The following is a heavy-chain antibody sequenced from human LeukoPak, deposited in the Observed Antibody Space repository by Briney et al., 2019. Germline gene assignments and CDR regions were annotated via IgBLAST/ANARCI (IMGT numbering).Heavy chain of an antibody. V-gene: IGHV3-30-3*01. CDR2: ISYDGSNK. CDR1: GFTLSSYA. CDR3: ARDLARRTRYCSGGSCYYYYYGMDV. J-gene: IGHJ6*02. Sequence: GGSLRLSCAASGFTLSSYAMHWVRQAPGKGLEWVAVISYDGSNKYYADSVKGRFTISRDNSKNTLYLQMNSLRAEDTAVYYCARDLARRTRYCSGGSCYYYYYGMDVWGQGTTVTVSS. D-gene: IGHD2-15*01.